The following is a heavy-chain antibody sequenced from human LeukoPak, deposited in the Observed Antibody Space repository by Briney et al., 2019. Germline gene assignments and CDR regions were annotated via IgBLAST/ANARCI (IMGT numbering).Heavy chain of an antibody. D-gene: IGHD3-10*01. CDR3: ARGEFNSGDLDY. CDR2: ISYDGNSK. J-gene: IGHJ4*02. Sequence: PGRSLRLPCAASKFTFSSYAMVWVRQAPGRGLEWVAVISYDGNSKYHAESVKGRFTISRDNSKNTLYLQMNSLRAEDTAVYFCARGEFNSGDLDYWGQGTLVTVSS. V-gene: IGHV3-30-3*01. CDR1: KFTFSSYA.